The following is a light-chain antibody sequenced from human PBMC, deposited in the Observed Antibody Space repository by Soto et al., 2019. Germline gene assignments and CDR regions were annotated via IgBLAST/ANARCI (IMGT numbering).Light chain of an antibody. CDR2: YDS. J-gene: IGLJ1*01. CDR3: QVWDSSSDHHYV. CDR1: NIGSKS. Sequence: SYELTQPPSVSVAPGKTARITCGGNNIGSKSVHWYQQKPGQAPVLVIYYDSDRPSGIPERFSGSNSGNTATLTISRVEAGDEADYYCQVWDSSSDHHYVFGTRTKLTVL. V-gene: IGLV3-21*04.